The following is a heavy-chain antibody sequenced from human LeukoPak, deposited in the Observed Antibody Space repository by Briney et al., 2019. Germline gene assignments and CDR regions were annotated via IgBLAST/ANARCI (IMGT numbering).Heavy chain of an antibody. CDR3: ARGYCSSTSCPTHYYYMDV. Sequence: SETLSLTCAVYGGSFSGYYWSWIRQPPGKGLEWIGEINHSGSTNYNPSLKSRVTISVDTSKNQFPLKLSSVTAADTAVYYCARGYCSSTSCPTHYYYMDVWGKGTTVTVSS. V-gene: IGHV4-34*01. D-gene: IGHD2-2*01. J-gene: IGHJ6*03. CDR1: GGSFSGYY. CDR2: INHSGST.